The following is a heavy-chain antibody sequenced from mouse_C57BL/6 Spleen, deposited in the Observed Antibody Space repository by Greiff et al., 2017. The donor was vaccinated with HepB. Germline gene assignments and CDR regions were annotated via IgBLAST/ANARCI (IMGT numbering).Heavy chain of an antibody. D-gene: IGHD2-4*01. CDR3: ATSYDYDNFDC. V-gene: IGHV1-84*01. J-gene: IGHJ2*01. CDR1: GYTFTDYY. CDR2: IYPGSGNT. Sequence: VQLQQSGPELVKPGASVKISCKASGYTFTDYYINWVKQRPGKGLEWIGWIYPGSGNTKYNEKFKGKATLTVDTSSSTAYMQLSSLTSEDSAVYFCATSYDYDNFDCWGQGTTLTVSS.